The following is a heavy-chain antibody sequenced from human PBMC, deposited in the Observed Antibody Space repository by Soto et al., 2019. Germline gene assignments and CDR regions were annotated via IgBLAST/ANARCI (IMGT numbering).Heavy chain of an antibody. CDR1: GVSFSTYA. D-gene: IGHD2-15*01. CDR2: ISGSGGST. V-gene: IGHV3-23*01. Sequence: GASVRLSYEASGVSFSTYALSWVRQAPGKGLEWVSAISGSGGSTYYADSVKGRFTISRDNSKNTLYLQMNSLRAEDTAVYHCARDGCSGDSCYLYYFDSWGQGT. CDR3: ARDGCSGDSCYLYYFDS. J-gene: IGHJ4*02.